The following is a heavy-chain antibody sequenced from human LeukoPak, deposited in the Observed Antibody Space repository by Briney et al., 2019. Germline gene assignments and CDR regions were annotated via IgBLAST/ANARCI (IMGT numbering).Heavy chain of an antibody. V-gene: IGHV3-30*01. CDR3: ARDSTYYYGSGSSGPHCFDS. CDR2: ISYDGSNT. Sequence: GGSLRLSCAASGFTFSSYAMHWVRQAPGKGLEWVAVISYDGSNTYYADSVKGRFTISRDNPKNTLYLQLNSLRAEDSAVYYCARDSTYYYGSGSSGPHCFDSWGQGTLVTVSS. D-gene: IGHD3-10*01. J-gene: IGHJ4*02. CDR1: GFTFSSYA.